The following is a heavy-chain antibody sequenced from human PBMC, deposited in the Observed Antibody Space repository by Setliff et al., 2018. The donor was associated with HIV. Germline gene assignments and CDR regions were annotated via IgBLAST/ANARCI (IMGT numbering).Heavy chain of an antibody. J-gene: IGHJ6*02. CDR2: IRHDGSNK. Sequence: GGSLRLSCAASGFTFSNYGMHWVRQAPGKGLEWVAFIRHDGSNKYYADSVKGRFTISRDNSKNTLYLQMNSLRAEDTAVYYCARSVIGYYYYGMDVWGQGTLVTVSS. V-gene: IGHV3-30*02. CDR3: ARSVIGYYYYGMDV. CDR1: GFTFSNYG. D-gene: IGHD3-10*01.